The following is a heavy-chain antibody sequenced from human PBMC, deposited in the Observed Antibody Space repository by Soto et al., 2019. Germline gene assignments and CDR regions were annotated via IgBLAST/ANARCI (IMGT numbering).Heavy chain of an antibody. J-gene: IGHJ5*02. CDR1: GYSFTSYW. Sequence: PGESVKSSGKGSGYSFTSYWIGWVRQMPGKGLEWMGIIYPGDSDTRYSPSFQGQVTISADKSISTAYLQWSSLKASDTAMYYCARRSIAAEALDPWGQGTLVTVSS. CDR2: IYPGDSDT. V-gene: IGHV5-51*01. D-gene: IGHD6-13*01. CDR3: ARRSIAAEALDP.